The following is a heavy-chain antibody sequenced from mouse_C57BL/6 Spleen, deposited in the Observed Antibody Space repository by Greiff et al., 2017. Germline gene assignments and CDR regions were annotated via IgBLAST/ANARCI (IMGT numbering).Heavy chain of an antibody. CDR2: INPSTGGT. CDR1: GYSFTGYY. J-gene: IGHJ2*01. D-gene: IGHD2-3*01. Sequence: VQLQQSGPELVKPGASVKISCKASGYSFTGYYMNWVKQSPEKSLEWIGEINPSTGGTTYNQKFKAKATLTVDKSSSTAYMQLKSLTSGNSAVYYCARGGYDGYYGDWGQGTTLTVSS. V-gene: IGHV1-42*01. CDR3: ARGGYDGYYGD.